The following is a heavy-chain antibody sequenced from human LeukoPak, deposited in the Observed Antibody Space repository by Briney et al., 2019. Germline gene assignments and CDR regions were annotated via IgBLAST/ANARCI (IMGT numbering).Heavy chain of an antibody. V-gene: IGHV4-39*01. CDR1: GGSISSSSYY. CDR2: IYYSGST. CDR3: ARPPPNDFWSGYYLDWYFDL. D-gene: IGHD3-3*01. Sequence: PSETLSLTCTVSGGSISSSSYYWGWIRQPPGKGLEWIGSIYYSGSTYYNPSLKSRVTISVDTSKNQFSLKLSSVTAADTAVYYCARPPPNDFWSGYYLDWYFDLWGRGTLVTVSS. J-gene: IGHJ2*01.